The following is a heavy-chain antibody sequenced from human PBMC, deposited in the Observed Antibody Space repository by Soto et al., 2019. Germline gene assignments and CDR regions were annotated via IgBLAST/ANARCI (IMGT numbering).Heavy chain of an antibody. J-gene: IGHJ6*03. Sequence: SEILSLTCTVSGGSISSGGYYWSWIRQHPGKGLEWIGYIYYSGSTYYNPSLKSRVTISVDTYKNQFSLKLSSVTAADTAVYYCARVRGPYYYYMDVWGKGTTVTVSS. CDR2: IYYSGST. CDR3: ARVRGPYYYYMDV. D-gene: IGHD3-10*01. CDR1: GGSISSGGYY. V-gene: IGHV4-31*03.